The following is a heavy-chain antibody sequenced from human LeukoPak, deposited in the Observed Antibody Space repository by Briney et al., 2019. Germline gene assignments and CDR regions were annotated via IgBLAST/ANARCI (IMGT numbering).Heavy chain of an antibody. D-gene: IGHD3-22*01. J-gene: IGHJ4*02. CDR2: INHSGST. V-gene: IGHV4-34*01. CDR1: GGSFSGYY. Sequence: SETLSLTCAVYGGSFSGYYWSWIRQPPGKGLEWIGEINHSGSTNYNPSLKSRVTISADTSKNQFSLKLSSVTAADTAVYYCARATMIVVDYWGQGTLVTVSS. CDR3: ARATMIVVDY.